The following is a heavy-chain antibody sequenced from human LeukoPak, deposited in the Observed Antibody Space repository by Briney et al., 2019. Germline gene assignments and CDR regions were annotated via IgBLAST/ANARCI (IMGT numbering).Heavy chain of an antibody. D-gene: IGHD5-12*01. CDR3: ARDGDIADDY. V-gene: IGHV3-48*01. CDR2: ITLSTTTI. J-gene: IGHJ4*02. Sequence: GGSLRLSCAASGFTFSYYNMNWVRQAPGKGLEWVSYITLSTTTIYYADSVKGRFTISRDNAKNLLYLQMNSLRAEDTAVYYCARDGDIADDYWGQGTLVTVSS. CDR1: GFTFSYYN.